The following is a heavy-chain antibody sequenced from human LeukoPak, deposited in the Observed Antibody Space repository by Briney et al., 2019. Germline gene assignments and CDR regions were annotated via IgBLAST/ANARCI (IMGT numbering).Heavy chain of an antibody. V-gene: IGHV3-30*18. D-gene: IGHD2-15*01. CDR2: ISYDGSNK. Sequence: PGGSLRLSCAASGSTFSSYGMHWVRQAPGKGLEWVAVISYDGSNKYYTDSVKGRFTISRDNSKNTLYLQMNSLRAEDTAVYFCAKDRSYCSGGSCLVGDYWGQGTLVTVSS. CDR3: AKDRSYCSGGSCLVGDY. J-gene: IGHJ4*02. CDR1: GSTFSSYG.